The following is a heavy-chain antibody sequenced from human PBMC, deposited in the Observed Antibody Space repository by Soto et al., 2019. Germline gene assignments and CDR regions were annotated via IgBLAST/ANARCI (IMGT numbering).Heavy chain of an antibody. CDR2: INAYNGNT. V-gene: IGHV1-18*01. D-gene: IGHD6-13*01. Sequence: QVQLVQSGAEVKKPGASVKVSCKASGYTFTNYGISWVRQAPGQGLEWMGWINAYNGNTKSAQKLQGRVTLTTDTSTGTAYRELRSLRSDDTAVYYCASDAAAGLNDCWGEGTLGTVSS. CDR1: GYTFTNYG. J-gene: IGHJ4*02. CDR3: ASDAAAGLNDC.